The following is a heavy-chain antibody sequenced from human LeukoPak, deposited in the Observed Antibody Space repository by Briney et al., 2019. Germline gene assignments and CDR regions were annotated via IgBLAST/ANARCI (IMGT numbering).Heavy chain of an antibody. CDR3: ARPPSTTWYFFDY. J-gene: IGHJ4*02. D-gene: IGHD6-13*01. CDR2: IYYSGTT. V-gene: IGHV4-39*07. CDR1: GGSSSSRNYY. Sequence: SENLSLTCTVSGGSSSSRNYYWGWIRQPPGKGLEWIGSIYYSGTTYYNPSLTSRVTISVDTSKNQFSLKLSSVTAADTAVYYCARPPSTTWYFFDYWGQGTLVTVSS.